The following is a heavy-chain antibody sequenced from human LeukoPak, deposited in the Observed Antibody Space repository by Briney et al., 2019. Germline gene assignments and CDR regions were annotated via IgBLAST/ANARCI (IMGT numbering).Heavy chain of an antibody. Sequence: GGSLRLSCAASGFTFSSYGMYWVRQAPGKGLEWVAVISFDGSNKYYADSVKGRFTISRDNSKNTLYLQMNSLRAEDTAVYYCAKAGQYYDILTGPRVWGQGTLVTVSS. CDR3: AKAGQYYDILTGPRV. CDR2: ISFDGSNK. J-gene: IGHJ4*02. V-gene: IGHV3-30*18. CDR1: GFTFSSYG. D-gene: IGHD3-9*01.